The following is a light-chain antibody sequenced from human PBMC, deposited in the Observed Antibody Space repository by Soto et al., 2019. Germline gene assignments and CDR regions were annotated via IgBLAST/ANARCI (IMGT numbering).Light chain of an antibody. CDR2: KVS. Sequence: DIQMTQSPSTLSASVGDRVTITCRASQSIDTWLAWYQQKPGEVPKVLIYKVSNLQRGVPSRFSGSGSGTEFTLTISGLQPDDFATYHCQHSTFFPCTLVQGTKLDSK. V-gene: IGKV1-5*03. CDR3: QHSTFFPCT. CDR1: QSIDTW. J-gene: IGKJ1*01.